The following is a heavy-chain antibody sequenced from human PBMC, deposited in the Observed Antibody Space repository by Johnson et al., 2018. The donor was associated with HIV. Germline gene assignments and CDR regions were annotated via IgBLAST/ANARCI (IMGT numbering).Heavy chain of an antibody. J-gene: IGHJ3*01. CDR3: VKGFRRYLKFGGGLLDAFDL. CDR2: IRYDGSTK. V-gene: IGHV3-30*02. CDR1: GFTFSSYG. D-gene: IGHD3-9*01. Sequence: HVQLVESGGGVVQPGGSLRLSCAASGFTFSSYGMHWVRQAPGKGLEWVAFIRYDGSTKYYADSVTGRVTISRDTAKNSLYLQMNSLRPEDTAFYHCVKGFRRYLKFGGGLLDAFDLWGQGTMVTVSS.